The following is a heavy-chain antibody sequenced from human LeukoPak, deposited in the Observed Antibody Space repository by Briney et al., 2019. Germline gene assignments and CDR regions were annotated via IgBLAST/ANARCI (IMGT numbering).Heavy chain of an antibody. J-gene: IGHJ4*02. CDR1: GFTFSSYG. CDR3: VRERSSGGDPYYFDY. Sequence: PGGSLRLSCAASGFTFSSYGRHWVRQAPGKGLEWVAVIWYDGTNKYYADSVKGRFTMSRDNSKNMLYLQMNSLRAEDTAVYYCVRERSSGGDPYYFDYWGQGTLVTVSS. V-gene: IGHV3-33*08. CDR2: IWYDGTNK. D-gene: IGHD2-21*02.